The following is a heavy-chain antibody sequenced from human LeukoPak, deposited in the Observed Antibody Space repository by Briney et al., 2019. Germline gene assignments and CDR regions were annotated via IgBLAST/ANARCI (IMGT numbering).Heavy chain of an antibody. CDR2: IHPSGTL. CDR3: SRGLDSSKLGY. D-gene: IGHD6-19*01. CDR1: GASFSSGDQY. V-gene: IGHV4-31*03. Sequence: SQTLSLTCTVSGASFSSGDQYWNRIRQSPGKGLEWIGSIHPSGTLYNNPSLESRVTMSMDTSKNQFSLNLNSVTAADTTVYFCSRGLDSSKLGYWGQGTLVTVSS. J-gene: IGHJ4*02.